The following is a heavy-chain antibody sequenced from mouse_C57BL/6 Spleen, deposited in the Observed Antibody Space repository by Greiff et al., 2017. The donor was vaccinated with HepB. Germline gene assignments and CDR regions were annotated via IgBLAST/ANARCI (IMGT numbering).Heavy chain of an antibody. Sequence: VQLQQSGPELVKPGASVKISCKASGYTFTDYYMNWVKQSHGKSLEWIGDINPNNGGTSYNQKFKGKATLTVDKSSSTAYMELRSLTSEDSAVYYCARSRIYYGNLYYFDYWGQGTTLTVSS. D-gene: IGHD2-1*01. CDR2: INPNNGGT. CDR3: ARSRIYYGNLYYFDY. J-gene: IGHJ2*01. V-gene: IGHV1-26*01. CDR1: GYTFTDYY.